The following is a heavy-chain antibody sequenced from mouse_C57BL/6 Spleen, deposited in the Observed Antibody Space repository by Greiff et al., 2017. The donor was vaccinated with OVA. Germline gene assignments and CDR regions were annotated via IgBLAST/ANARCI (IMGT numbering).Heavy chain of an antibody. CDR3: ARTPYSNYVIAY. D-gene: IGHD2-5*01. V-gene: IGHV1-82*01. CDR2: IYPGDGDT. CDR1: GYAFSSSW. J-gene: IGHJ3*01. Sequence: QVQLQQSGPELVKPGASVKISCKASGYAFSSSWMNWVKQRPGKGLEWIGRIYPGDGDTNYNGKFKGKATLTADKSSSTAYMQLSSLTSEDSAVYFCARTPYSNYVIAYWGQGTLVTVSA.